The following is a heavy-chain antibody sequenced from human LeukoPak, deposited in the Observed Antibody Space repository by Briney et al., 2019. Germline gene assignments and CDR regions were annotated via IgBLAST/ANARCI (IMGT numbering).Heavy chain of an antibody. Sequence: SETLSLTCTVSSGSIRSSSYYGGWVRQPLGKGVEWIGRMLYSVSTYYNQSLKSRVNISVDTSKNQFPLKLRSVNAADTAVYYCARHGIDYYDSSGYSNWFNPWGQGTLVPVSS. CDR2: MLYSVST. D-gene: IGHD3-22*01. V-gene: IGHV4-39*01. CDR1: SGSIRSSSYY. CDR3: ARHGIDYYDSSGYSNWFNP. J-gene: IGHJ5*02.